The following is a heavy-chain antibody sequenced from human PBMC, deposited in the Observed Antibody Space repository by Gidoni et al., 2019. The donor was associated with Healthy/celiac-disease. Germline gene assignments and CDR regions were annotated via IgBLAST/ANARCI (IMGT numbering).Heavy chain of an antibody. CDR3: ARDPTTGYYFDY. J-gene: IGHJ4*02. Sequence: EVQLVESGGGLVKPGGSLRLSCAASGFPFSSYSMNWVRQAPGKGLEWVSSISSSSSYIYYADSVKGRFTISRDNAKNSLYLQMNSLRAEDTAVYYCARDPTTGYYFDYWGQGTLVTVSS. V-gene: IGHV3-21*01. D-gene: IGHD1-1*01. CDR2: ISSSSSYI. CDR1: GFPFSSYS.